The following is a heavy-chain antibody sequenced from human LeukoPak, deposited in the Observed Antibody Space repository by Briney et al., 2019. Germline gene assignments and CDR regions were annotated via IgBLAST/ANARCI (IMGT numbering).Heavy chain of an antibody. Sequence: PSETLSLTRTVSGGSISTHDWSWIRQPPGKGLEWMGYIDYSGGTNYNPSLNSRGTISLDTSRNQLSLRLSSVTAADTAVYYCARVHGDSPVVWGQGTLVTVSP. CDR2: IDYSGGT. J-gene: IGHJ4*02. CDR3: ARVHGDSPVV. D-gene: IGHD4-17*01. CDR1: GGSISTHD. V-gene: IGHV4-59*11.